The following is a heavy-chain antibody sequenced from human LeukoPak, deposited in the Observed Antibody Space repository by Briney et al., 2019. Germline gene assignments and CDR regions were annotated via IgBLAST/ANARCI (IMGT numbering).Heavy chain of an antibody. CDR2: MSAYNGNT. D-gene: IGHD4-17*01. J-gene: IGHJ6*03. CDR1: GYILSHFD. V-gene: IGHV1-18*01. Sequence: ASVKVSCQASGYILSHFDISWVRQAPGQGLEWMGWMSAYNGNTSYAQKLQGRVTMTTDTSTSTAYMELRSLRSDDTAVDYCARDRHDYGDYGSGGPYYYYYYMDVWGKGTTVTVSS. CDR3: ARDRHDYGDYGSGGPYYYYYYMDV.